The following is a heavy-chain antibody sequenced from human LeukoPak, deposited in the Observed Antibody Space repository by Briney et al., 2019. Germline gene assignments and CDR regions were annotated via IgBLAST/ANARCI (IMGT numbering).Heavy chain of an antibody. Sequence: GGSLRLSCAASGFTFDDYAMHWVRQAPGKGLEWVSGITWNSGRIGYADSVKGRFTISRDNAKNSLYLLMNSLRAEDTAVYYCARGRGLTIFGVISWFDPWGQGTLVTVSS. J-gene: IGHJ5*02. D-gene: IGHD3-3*01. CDR2: ITWNSGRI. CDR1: GFTFDDYA. V-gene: IGHV3-9*01. CDR3: ARGRGLTIFGVISWFDP.